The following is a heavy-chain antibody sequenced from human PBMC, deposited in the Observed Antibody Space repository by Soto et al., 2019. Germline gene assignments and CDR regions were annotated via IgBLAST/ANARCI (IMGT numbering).Heavy chain of an antibody. V-gene: IGHV4-59*01. CDR2: IYYSGST. J-gene: IGHJ6*02. CDR1: GGSISSYY. D-gene: IGHD3-3*01. Sequence: SETLSLTCTVSGGSISSYYWSWIRQPPGKGLEWIGYIYYSGSTNYNPSLKSRVTISVDTPKNQFSLKLSSVTAADTAVYYCARGGGNVNYDFWSGYYRLNYYYYGMDVWGQGTTVTVSS. CDR3: ARGGGNVNYDFWSGYYRLNYYYYGMDV.